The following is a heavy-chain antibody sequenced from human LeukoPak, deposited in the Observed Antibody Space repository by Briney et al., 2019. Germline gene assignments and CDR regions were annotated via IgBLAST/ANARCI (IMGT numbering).Heavy chain of an antibody. V-gene: IGHV4-59*08. Sequence: SETLSLTCTVSGGFISRYYWSWIRRPPGKGLEWIGYISYRGSHNYNTSLKSRVAMSVDPSRGQFSLKLNSVTASATAVYYCAGLETSGYLGYWGQGTLVTVSS. CDR2: ISYRGSH. J-gene: IGHJ4*02. CDR3: AGLETSGYLGY. CDR1: GGFISRYY. D-gene: IGHD1-1*01.